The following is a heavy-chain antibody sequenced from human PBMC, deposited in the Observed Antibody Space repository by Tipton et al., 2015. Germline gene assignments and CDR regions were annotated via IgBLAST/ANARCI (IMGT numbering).Heavy chain of an antibody. CDR2: ILHRGTT. CDR1: GYSISSGYY. J-gene: IGHJ4*02. CDR3: ARTDALGHFDY. D-gene: IGHD2-8*01. V-gene: IGHV4-38-2*01. Sequence: TLSLTCDVSGYSISSGYYWGWIRQSPGKGLEWIGSILHRGTTYYNPSLRSRVSLSIDTSSNQFSLSLTSVTAADTALYYCARTDALGHFDYWGLGTLVTVSS.